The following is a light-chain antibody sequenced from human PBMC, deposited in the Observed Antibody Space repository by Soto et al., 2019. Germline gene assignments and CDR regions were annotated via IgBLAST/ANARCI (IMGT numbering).Light chain of an antibody. Sequence: EIVLTQSPATLSVSPGARATLSCRASQSISSYLAWYQHKPGQAPRLLIYDTSNRATGIPARFSGSGSGTDFTLTISTLEPEDFAVYDCQQRSNWPHTVGQGTRLEIK. CDR2: DTS. V-gene: IGKV3-11*01. CDR3: QQRSNWPHT. J-gene: IGKJ5*01. CDR1: QSISSY.